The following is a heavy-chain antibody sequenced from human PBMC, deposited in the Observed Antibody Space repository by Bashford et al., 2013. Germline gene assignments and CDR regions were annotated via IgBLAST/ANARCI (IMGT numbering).Heavy chain of an antibody. D-gene: IGHD2-2*01. CDR1: AGSISSSGFY. Sequence: SETLSLTCTVSAGSISSSGFYWGWIRQPPGRGLEWIGNIYYRGSTYYNPFLKSRVTISVDTSRNRFSLNLNSVTAADTAVYYCARFIPASYDAFDIWGQGTMVTVSS. CDR2: IYYRGST. V-gene: IGHV4-39*01. CDR3: ARFIPASYDAFDI. J-gene: IGHJ3*02.